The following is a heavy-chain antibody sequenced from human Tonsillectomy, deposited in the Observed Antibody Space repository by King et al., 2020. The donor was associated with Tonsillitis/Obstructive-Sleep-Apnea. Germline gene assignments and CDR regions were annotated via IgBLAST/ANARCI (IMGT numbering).Heavy chain of an antibody. CDR3: ARDVDSSAWYYFED. V-gene: IGHV3-48*02. CDR2: ISSRSTTI. D-gene: IGHD6-13*01. CDR1: GFTFSSYS. Sequence: VQLVESGGGLVQPGGSLRLSCAASGFTFSSYSMNWVRQAPGKGLEWVSYISSRSTTIYYADSVKGRFTISRDNAKNSLYLQMNSLRDEDTAIYYCARDVDSSAWYYFEDWGQGTLVTVSS. J-gene: IGHJ4*02.